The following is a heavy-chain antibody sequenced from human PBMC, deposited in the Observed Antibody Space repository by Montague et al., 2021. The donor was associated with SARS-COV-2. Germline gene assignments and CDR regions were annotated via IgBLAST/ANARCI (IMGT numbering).Heavy chain of an antibody. CDR3: ARDVRTSTWSIRGYGGNYYFDS. CDR2: IDERGST. Sequence: SETLSLTCAVSGGSISTSHWWSWVRQPPGKGLEWIGGIDERGSTNYSPSLKSRVTMSIDKSANQFPLKLASLTAADTAIYFCARDVRTSTWSIRGYGGNYYFDSWGQGTLVAVSS. CDR1: GGSISTSHW. J-gene: IGHJ4*02. D-gene: IGHD4-23*01. V-gene: IGHV4-4*02.